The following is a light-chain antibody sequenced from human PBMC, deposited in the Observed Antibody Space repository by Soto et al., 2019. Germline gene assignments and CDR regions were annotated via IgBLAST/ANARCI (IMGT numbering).Light chain of an antibody. CDR1: NIGSKS. V-gene: IGLV3-21*04. Sequence: SYELTQPPSVSVAPGKTARVTCGGDNIGSKSVHWYQQKPGQAPVLVIYYGSDRSSGIPERFSGSNSGNTATLTISRVEAGDEADYYCQVWDSSSDPWVFGGGTKLTVL. J-gene: IGLJ3*02. CDR2: YGS. CDR3: QVWDSSSDPWV.